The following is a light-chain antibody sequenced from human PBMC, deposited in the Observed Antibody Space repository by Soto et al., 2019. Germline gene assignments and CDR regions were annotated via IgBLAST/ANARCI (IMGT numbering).Light chain of an antibody. Sequence: DIQMTQSPSSLSASVIDIVTITCLASQTIYSNLNWYQQKPGKAPNLLIYATSSLESGVPARFSGSGSGTHFTLTITGLQPEDFATYYCQQTYSSLPITFGQGTRLEIK. CDR3: QQTYSSLPIT. CDR2: ATS. J-gene: IGKJ5*01. CDR1: QTIYSN. V-gene: IGKV1-39*01.